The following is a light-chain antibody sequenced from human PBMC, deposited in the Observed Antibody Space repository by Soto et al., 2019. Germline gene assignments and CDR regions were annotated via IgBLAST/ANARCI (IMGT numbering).Light chain of an antibody. CDR1: QSVTSRF. Sequence: DTVLTQSPGTLSFSPGERATLSCRASQSVTSRFLAWYQQRPGQAPSLLIYGASNRPAGIPNRFSGSGSGKDFTLTISRLEPEDFAVCFCQQYGSPPFSFGQGTKIEIK. CDR3: QQYGSPPFS. CDR2: GAS. V-gene: IGKV3-20*01. J-gene: IGKJ2*03.